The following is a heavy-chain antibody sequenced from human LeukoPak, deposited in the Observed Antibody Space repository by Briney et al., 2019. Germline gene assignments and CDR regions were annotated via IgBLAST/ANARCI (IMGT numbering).Heavy chain of an antibody. CDR3: AKDSHVL. D-gene: IGHD4/OR15-4a*01. Sequence: GGSLRLSCAASGLTFSSHPMHWVRQAPGKGLEYVSTISSSGLITYYANSVKGRFTVSRDNSKNTLYLQMNSLRAEDTAVYYCAKDSHVLWGQGTLVTVSS. J-gene: IGHJ4*02. CDR2: ISSSGLIT. CDR1: GLTFSSHP. V-gene: IGHV3-64*01.